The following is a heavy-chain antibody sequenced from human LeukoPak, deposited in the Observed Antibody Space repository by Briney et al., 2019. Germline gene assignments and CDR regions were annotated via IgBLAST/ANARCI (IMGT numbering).Heavy chain of an antibody. CDR2: INPNSGGT. V-gene: IGHV1-2*02. J-gene: IGHJ6*03. Sequence: GASVKVSCKASGYTFTGYYMHWVRQAPGQGLEWMGWINPNSGGTNYAQKFQGRVTMTRAMSTSTAYMELSSLRSDDTAVYYCAREGKEYLWGYYYYMDVWGKGTTVTVSS. CDR1: GYTFTGYY. CDR3: AREGKEYLWGYYYYMDV. D-gene: IGHD3-3*01.